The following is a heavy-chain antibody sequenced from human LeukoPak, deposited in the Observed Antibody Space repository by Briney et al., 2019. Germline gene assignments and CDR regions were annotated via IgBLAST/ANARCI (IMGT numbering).Heavy chain of an antibody. D-gene: IGHD6-13*01. CDR2: IIPIFGTA. V-gene: IGHV1-69*13. CDR1: GGTFSSYA. Sequence: ASVKVSCKASGGTFSSYAISWVRQAPGQGLEWMGGIIPIFGTANYAQKFQGRVTITADESTSTAYMELSSLRAEDTAVYYCARCYSSSCPDAFDIWGQGTMVTVSS. J-gene: IGHJ3*02. CDR3: ARCYSSSCPDAFDI.